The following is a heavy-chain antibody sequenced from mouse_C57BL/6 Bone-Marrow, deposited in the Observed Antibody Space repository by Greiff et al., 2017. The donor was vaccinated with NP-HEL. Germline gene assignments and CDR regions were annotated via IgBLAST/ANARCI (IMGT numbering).Heavy chain of an antibody. CDR3: ARQGGLYYDYDGGVDY. CDR2: ISGGGGNT. CDR1: GFTFSSYT. J-gene: IGHJ4*01. V-gene: IGHV5-9*01. Sequence: DVKLVESGGGLVKPGGSLKLSCAASGFTFSSYTMSWVRQTPEKRLEWVATISGGGGNTYYPDSVKGRFTISRDNAKNTLYLQMSSLRSEDTALYDCARQGGLYYDYDGGVDYWGQGTSVTVSS. D-gene: IGHD2-4*01.